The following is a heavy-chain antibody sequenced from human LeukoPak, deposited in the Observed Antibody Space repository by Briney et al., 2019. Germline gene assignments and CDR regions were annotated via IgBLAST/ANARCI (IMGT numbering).Heavy chain of an antibody. CDR1: GYTFTGYY. D-gene: IGHD6-19*01. V-gene: IGHV1-2*02. CDR3: ASAYSSGWPYFDY. Sequence: ASVKVSCKASGYTFTGYYMHWVRQAPGQGLEWMGWINPNSGGTNYAQKFQGRVTMTRDTSISTAYMEPSRLRSDDTAVYYCASAYSSGWPYFDYWGQGTLVTVSS. CDR2: INPNSGGT. J-gene: IGHJ4*02.